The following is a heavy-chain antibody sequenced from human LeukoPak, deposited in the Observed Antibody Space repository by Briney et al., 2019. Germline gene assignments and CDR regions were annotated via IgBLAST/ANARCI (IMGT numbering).Heavy chain of an antibody. CDR2: IYHSGST. CDR3: SGYGSGSYYNRDAFDI. J-gene: IGHJ3*02. Sequence: SETLSLTCNVSGYSISSGYYWGWIRQPPGKGLEWIGSIYHSGSTYYNPSLKSRVTISVDTSKNQFSLKLSSVTAADTAVYYCSGYGSGSYYNRDAFDIWGQGTMVTVSS. CDR1: GYSISSGYY. D-gene: IGHD3-10*01. V-gene: IGHV4-38-2*02.